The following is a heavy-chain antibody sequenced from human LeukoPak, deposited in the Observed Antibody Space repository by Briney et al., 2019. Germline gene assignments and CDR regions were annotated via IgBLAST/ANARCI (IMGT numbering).Heavy chain of an antibody. Sequence: GGSLRLSCAASGFTFSSYAMSWARQAPGKGLEWVSAISGSGGSTYYADSVKGWFTISRDNSKNTLYLQMNSLRAEDTAVYYCAKSFYYDILTGFWYFDYWGQGTLVTVSS. V-gene: IGHV3-23*01. J-gene: IGHJ4*02. CDR3: AKSFYYDILTGFWYFDY. CDR1: GFTFSSYA. D-gene: IGHD3-9*01. CDR2: ISGSGGST.